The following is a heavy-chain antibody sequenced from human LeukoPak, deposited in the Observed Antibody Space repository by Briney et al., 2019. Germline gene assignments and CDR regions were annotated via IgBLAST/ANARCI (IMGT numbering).Heavy chain of an antibody. V-gene: IGHV3-33*01. J-gene: IGHJ6*02. Sequence: GGSLRLSCAASGFTFSSYGMHWVRQVPGKGLEWVAVIWYDGSNKYYADSVKGRFTISRDNSKNTLYLQMNSLRAEDTAVYYCARDFPSGGMDVWGQGTTVTVSS. CDR1: GFTFSSYG. CDR3: ARDFPSGGMDV. CDR2: IWYDGSNK. D-gene: IGHD3-3*01.